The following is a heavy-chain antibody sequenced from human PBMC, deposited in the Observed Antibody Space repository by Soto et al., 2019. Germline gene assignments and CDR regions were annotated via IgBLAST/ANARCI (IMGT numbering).Heavy chain of an antibody. V-gene: IGHV4-34*01. CDR3: ARGVSSSWSNYFDY. D-gene: IGHD6-13*01. CDR2: INHSGST. J-gene: IGHJ4*02. Sequence: PSETLSLTCAVYGGSFSGYYWSWIRQPPGKGLEWIGEINHSGSTNYNPSLKSRVTISVDTSKNQFSLKLSSVTAADTAVYYCARGVSSSWSNYFDYWGQGTLVTVSS. CDR1: GGSFSGYY.